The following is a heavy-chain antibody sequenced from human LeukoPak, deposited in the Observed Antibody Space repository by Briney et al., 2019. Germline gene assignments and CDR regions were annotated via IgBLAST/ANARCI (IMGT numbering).Heavy chain of an antibody. Sequence: PSQTLSLTCTVSGGSTSSGGYYWSWIRQHPGKGLEWIGYIYYSGSTYCNPSLKSRVTISVDTSKNQFSLKLSSVTAADTAVYYCARGAMMITFGGVIVPRYSWFDPWGQGTLVTVSS. D-gene: IGHD3-16*02. CDR1: GGSTSSGGYY. CDR3: ARGAMMITFGGVIVPRYSWFDP. CDR2: IYYSGST. V-gene: IGHV4-31*03. J-gene: IGHJ5*02.